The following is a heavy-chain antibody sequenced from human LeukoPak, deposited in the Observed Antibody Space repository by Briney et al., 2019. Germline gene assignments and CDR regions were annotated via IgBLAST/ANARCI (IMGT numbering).Heavy chain of an antibody. Sequence: GGSLRLSCAASGFTFSSYAMSWVRQAPGKGLEWVSAISGSGGSTYYADSVKGRFTISRDNSKNTLYLQMNSLRAEDTAVYYCVKDGIVVVPAATPFDYWGQGTLVTVSS. J-gene: IGHJ4*02. CDR3: VKDGIVVVPAATPFDY. CDR2: ISGSGGST. V-gene: IGHV3-23*01. CDR1: GFTFSSYA. D-gene: IGHD2-2*01.